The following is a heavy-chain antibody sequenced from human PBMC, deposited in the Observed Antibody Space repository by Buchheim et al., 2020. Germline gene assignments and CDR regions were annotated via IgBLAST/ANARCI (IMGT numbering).Heavy chain of an antibody. CDR3: AKGSRGYTNYYFDY. V-gene: IGHV3-23*04. Sequence: EVQLVDSGGGLVQPGESLRLSCAASGFSFSGYAMSWVRQAPGKGLEWASSISGSGATTFNADSVKGRFTISRDNSKNMLYLQMNSLRAEDTAVYFCAKGSRGYTNYYFDYWGQGTL. CDR1: GFSFSGYA. D-gene: IGHD4-11*01. CDR2: ISGSGATT. J-gene: IGHJ4*02.